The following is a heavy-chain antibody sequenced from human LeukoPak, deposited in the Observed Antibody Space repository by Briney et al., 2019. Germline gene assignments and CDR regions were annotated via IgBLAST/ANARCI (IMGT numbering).Heavy chain of an antibody. J-gene: IGHJ4*02. CDR3: ARHLYPWGTPFDQ. CDR1: GFTFSDYG. Sequence: GGSLRLSCAASGFTFSDYGMNWVRQAPGKGLEWVSYISSYSSTIYYADSVKGRFAISRDNAKNSLYLQMNSVRAEDTALYYCARHLYPWGTPFDQWGQGTLVTVSS. D-gene: IGHD2-2*02. V-gene: IGHV3-48*01. CDR2: ISSYSSTI.